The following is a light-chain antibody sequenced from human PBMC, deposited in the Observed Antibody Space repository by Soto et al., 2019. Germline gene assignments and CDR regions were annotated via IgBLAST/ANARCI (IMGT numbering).Light chain of an antibody. CDR3: AAWDDSLNVV. Sequence: VLTQPPSASGTPGQRVTISCSGSSSNIGSNTVNWYQQLPGTAPKLLIYSNNQRPSGVPDRFSGSKSGTAASLAISGLQSEDEADYYCAAWDDSLNVVFGGGTQLTVL. J-gene: IGLJ2*01. CDR1: SSNIGSNT. CDR2: SNN. V-gene: IGLV1-44*01.